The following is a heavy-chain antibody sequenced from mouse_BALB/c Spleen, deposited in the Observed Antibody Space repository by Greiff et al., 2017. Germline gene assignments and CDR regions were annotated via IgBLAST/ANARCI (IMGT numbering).Heavy chain of an antibody. Sequence: EVQVVESGGGLVQPGGSLKLSCAASGFTFSSYGMSWVRQTPDKRLELVATINSNGGSTYYPDSVKGRFTISRDNAKNTLYLQMSSLKSEDTAMYYCARNWPYYAMDYWGQGTSVTVSS. CDR3: ARNWPYYAMDY. CDR1: GFTFSSYG. D-gene: IGHD4-1*01. J-gene: IGHJ4*01. V-gene: IGHV5-6-3*01. CDR2: INSNGGST.